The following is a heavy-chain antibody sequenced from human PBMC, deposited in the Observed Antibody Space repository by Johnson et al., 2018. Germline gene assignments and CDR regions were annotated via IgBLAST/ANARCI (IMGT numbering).Heavy chain of an antibody. J-gene: IGHJ6*03. CDR1: GYTFTSHD. CDR2: MNLNSGKT. Sequence: QVQLVESGAEVKKPGASVKVSCKASGYTFTSHDINWVRQATEQGLEWMGWMNLNSGKTGYTQKFQGRVTMTRNTSISTAYMELRSLRSEDTAVYYWARAGSYGDYYMDVWGKGTTVTVSS. D-gene: IGHD4-17*01. CDR3: ARAGSYGDYYMDV. V-gene: IGHV1-8*01.